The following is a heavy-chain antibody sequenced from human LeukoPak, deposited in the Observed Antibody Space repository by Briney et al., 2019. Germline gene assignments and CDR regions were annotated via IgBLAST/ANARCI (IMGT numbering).Heavy chain of an antibody. CDR1: GFTFDDYG. D-gene: IGHD3-10*01. V-gene: IGHV3-20*01. CDR2: INWNGGST. Sequence: GGSLRLSCAAPGFTFDDYGMSWVRQAPGKGLEWVSGINWNGGSTGYADSVKGRFTISRDNAKNSLYLQMNSLRAEDTALYHCARDSGSGSYWNWFDPWGQGTLVTVSS. J-gene: IGHJ5*02. CDR3: ARDSGSGSYWNWFDP.